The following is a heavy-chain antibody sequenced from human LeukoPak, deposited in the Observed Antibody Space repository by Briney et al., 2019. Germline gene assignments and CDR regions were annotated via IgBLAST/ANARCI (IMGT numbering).Heavy chain of an antibody. J-gene: IGHJ4*02. CDR3: ARVDGSPDY. V-gene: IGHV1-8*03. CDR2: VNLKSGYT. D-gene: IGHD2-15*01. CDR1: GGIFSSYT. Sequence: ASVKVSCKASGGIFSSYTFNWVRQAPGQGLEWMGWVNLKSGYTGYAQKFQGRVTITRDTSINTAYMELSSLRSEDTAVYYCARVDGSPDYWGQGTLVTVSS.